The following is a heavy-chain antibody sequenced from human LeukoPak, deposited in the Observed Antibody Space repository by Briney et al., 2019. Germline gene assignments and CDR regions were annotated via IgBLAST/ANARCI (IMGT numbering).Heavy chain of an antibody. D-gene: IGHD6-13*01. CDR2: ISSSSSYI. Sequence: PGGSLRLSCAASGFTFSSYTMNWVRQAPGKGLEWASSISSSSSYIHYADSVKGRFTISRDNAKNSLYLQMNSLRAEDTAVYYCARDSVSRRIAASGIDAFDIWGQGTMVTVSS. CDR3: ARDSVSRRIAASGIDAFDI. CDR1: GFTFSSYT. J-gene: IGHJ3*02. V-gene: IGHV3-21*01.